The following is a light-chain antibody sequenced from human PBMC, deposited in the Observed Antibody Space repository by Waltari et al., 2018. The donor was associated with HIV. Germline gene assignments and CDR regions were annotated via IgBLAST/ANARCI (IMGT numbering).Light chain of an antibody. CDR3: SSYAGSNNFGV. V-gene: IGLV2-8*01. CDR1: SSDVGGYNY. J-gene: IGLJ2*01. Sequence: QSALTQPPSASGSPGQSVTISCTGTSSDVGGYNYVSWYQQHPGKAPKLMISEVSNRPSGVPDRFSGSKSGNTASLTVSGLQAEDEADYYCSSYAGSNNFGVFGGGTKLTVL. CDR2: EVS.